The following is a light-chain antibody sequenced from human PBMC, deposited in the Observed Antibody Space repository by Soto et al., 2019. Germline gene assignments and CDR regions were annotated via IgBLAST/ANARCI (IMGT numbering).Light chain of an antibody. V-gene: IGKV3-15*01. J-gene: IGKJ2*01. CDR1: QSISRS. Sequence: EIVLTQSPAIRSVSPGERATLSCRASQSISRSLAWYQQKPGQAPRLLISDASTRATGIPARFSGSGFGTEFTLTISSLQSEDFALYYCHQYNSWPPGTFGQGTKVDIK. CDR3: HQYNSWPPGT. CDR2: DAS.